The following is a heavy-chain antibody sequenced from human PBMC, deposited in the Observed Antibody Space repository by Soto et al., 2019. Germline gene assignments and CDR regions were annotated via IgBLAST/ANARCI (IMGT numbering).Heavy chain of an antibody. CDR1: GGSITRRSSY. Sequence: SETLSLTCIVSGGSITRRSSYWAWLRQPPGKGLEWVGTFYDGNTYHHPSLRSRITIAVDTSKNQFSLKLSSVAAADTAFYYGATTRGLAVGGSFDYWGQGMLVTVSS. CDR2: FYDGNT. V-gene: IGHV4-39*01. J-gene: IGHJ4*02. D-gene: IGHD3-10*01. CDR3: ATTRGLAVGGSFDY.